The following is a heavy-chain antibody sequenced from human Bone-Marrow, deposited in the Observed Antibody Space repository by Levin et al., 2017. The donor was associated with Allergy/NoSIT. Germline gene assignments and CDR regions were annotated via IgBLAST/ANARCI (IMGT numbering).Heavy chain of an antibody. D-gene: IGHD2-2*01. CDR3: ARRWRCSSAICLDDNNWYFDL. V-gene: IGHV5-10-1*01. CDR2: IDPSDSYA. J-gene: IGHJ2*01. CDR1: GYNFTNYW. Sequence: ASVKVSCYASGYNFTNYWITWVRQVPGRGLEWMGRIDPSDSYADYSPSFQGQVTISADKSISTAYLQWSSLKASDTAVYYCARRWRCSSAICLDDNNWYFDLWGRGTLVTVSS.